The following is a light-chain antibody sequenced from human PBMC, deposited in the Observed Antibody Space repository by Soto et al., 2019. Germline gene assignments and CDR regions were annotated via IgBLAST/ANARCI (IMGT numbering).Light chain of an antibody. V-gene: IGKV3-11*01. CDR1: QSVSSY. Sequence: EIVLTQSPATLSLSPGERATLSCRASQSVSSYLAWYQQKPGQAPRLLIYDASNRATGIPARFSGSGSGTDFTLTISSLEPEDFAVYYCHQFGNSVRTFGQGTEVEV. CDR3: HQFGNSVRT. CDR2: DAS. J-gene: IGKJ1*01.